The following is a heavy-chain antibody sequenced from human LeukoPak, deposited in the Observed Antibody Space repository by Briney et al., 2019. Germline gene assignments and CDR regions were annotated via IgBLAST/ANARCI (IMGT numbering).Heavy chain of an antibody. D-gene: IGHD2-15*01. CDR3: GKDGGGAPPFDY. CDR2: IKGDGSSI. J-gene: IGHJ4*02. V-gene: IGHV3-74*01. CDR1: GFTFSNHW. Sequence: GGSLRLSCAASGFTFSNHWMHWVRQTPGKGLVWVSRIKGDGSSISHADSVKGRFTISRDNAKNTLDLQMNNLRVEDTAVYYCGKDGGGAPPFDYWGEGVLVTVSS.